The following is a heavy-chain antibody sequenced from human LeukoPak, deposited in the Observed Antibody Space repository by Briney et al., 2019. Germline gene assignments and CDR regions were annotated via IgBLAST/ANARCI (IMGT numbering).Heavy chain of an antibody. D-gene: IGHD1-20*01. CDR3: ARRRYNWNAIDY. CDR2: ISGNGGSI. Sequence: GGSLRLSCVASGFTFSSYAMSWVRQAPGKGLEWVSGISGNGGSINYAESVKGRFTISRDNSKNTLYLQMNSLRAEDTAVYYCARRRYNWNAIDYWGQGTLVTVSS. J-gene: IGHJ4*02. V-gene: IGHV3-23*01. CDR1: GFTFSSYA.